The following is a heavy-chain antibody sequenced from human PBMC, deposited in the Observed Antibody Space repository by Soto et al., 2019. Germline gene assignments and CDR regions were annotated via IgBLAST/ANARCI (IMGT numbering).Heavy chain of an antibody. V-gene: IGHV4-34*01. J-gene: IGHJ4*02. Sequence: TSETLSLTCAVYGTSFSNYFWAWIRQPPGKGLEWIGEINHRGSTIYNPAFGSRVSISVDTSRKQVSLKLGSVTAAATAMYYCARVSRGYYDYWGEGTLVTVSS. CDR2: INHRGST. CDR1: GTSFSNYF. CDR3: ARVSRGYYDY.